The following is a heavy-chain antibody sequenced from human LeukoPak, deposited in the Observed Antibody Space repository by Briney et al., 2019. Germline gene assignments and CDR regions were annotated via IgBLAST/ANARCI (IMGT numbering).Heavy chain of an antibody. CDR3: ASFNYDGTGDSYMNV. J-gene: IGHJ6*03. Sequence: SETLSLTCTVSGDSISNYYWTWIRQPPGKGLEWIGYLFYSGSTNYNPSLKSRVTISVDTSKNQFSLKLSSVTAADTAVYYCASFNYDGTGDSYMNVWGKGTTVTVSS. CDR1: GDSISNYY. CDR2: LFYSGST. D-gene: IGHD4-23*01. V-gene: IGHV4-59*01.